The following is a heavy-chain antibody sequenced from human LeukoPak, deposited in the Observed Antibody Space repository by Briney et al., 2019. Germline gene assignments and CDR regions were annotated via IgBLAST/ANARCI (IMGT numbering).Heavy chain of an antibody. Sequence: GGSLRLSCAASGFTFSNYAMHWVRQAPGKGLEWVAVISYDGSNKYYADSVKGRFTISRDNAKNSLYLQMNSLRAEDTAVYYCARSRYYDILTGYAYWGQGTLVTVSS. CDR3: ARSRYYDILTGYAY. CDR1: GFTFSNYA. V-gene: IGHV3-30-3*01. J-gene: IGHJ4*02. D-gene: IGHD3-9*01. CDR2: ISYDGSNK.